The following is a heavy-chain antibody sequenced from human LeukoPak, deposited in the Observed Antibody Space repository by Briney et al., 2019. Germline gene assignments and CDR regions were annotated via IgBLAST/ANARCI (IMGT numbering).Heavy chain of an antibody. D-gene: IGHD3-10*01. CDR2: IYSGSNT. Sequence: PGGSLRLSCAASGFTVSSNYMSWVRQAPGKGLEWVAIIYSGSNTYYADYLKGRFTIYRDNSRNTVYLKMNSLRAEDTAVYYCASLWAGNYWGQGTLVTVSS. J-gene: IGHJ4*02. V-gene: IGHV3-53*01. CDR3: ASLWAGNY. CDR1: GFTVSSNY.